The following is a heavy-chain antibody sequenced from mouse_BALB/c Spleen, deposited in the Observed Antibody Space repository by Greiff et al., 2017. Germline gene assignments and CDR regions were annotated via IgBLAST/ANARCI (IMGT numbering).Heavy chain of an antibody. CDR3: ARGDYYGSSAMDY. J-gene: IGHJ4*01. CDR1: GFTFSSYA. CDR2: ISSGGST. V-gene: IGHV5-6-5*01. D-gene: IGHD1-1*01. Sequence: EVKVVESGGGLVKPGGSLKLSCAASGFTFSSYAMSWVRQTPEKRLEWVASISSGGSTYYPDSVKGRFTISRDNARNILYLQMSSLRSEDTAMYYCARGDYYGSSAMDYWGQGTSVTVSS.